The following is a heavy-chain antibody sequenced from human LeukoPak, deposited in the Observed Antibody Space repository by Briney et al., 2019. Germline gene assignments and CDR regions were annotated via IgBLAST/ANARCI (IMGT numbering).Heavy chain of an antibody. V-gene: IGHV3-48*03. CDR3: ASKTDYYGSGSYGY. Sequence: QPGGSLRLSCAASGFTFSSYEMNWVRQAPGKGLEWVSYISSSGSTIYYADSVKGRFTISRDNAKNSLYLQMNSLRAEDTAVYYCASKTDYYGSGSYGYWGQGTLVTVSS. J-gene: IGHJ4*02. D-gene: IGHD3-10*01. CDR1: GFTFSSYE. CDR2: ISSSGSTI.